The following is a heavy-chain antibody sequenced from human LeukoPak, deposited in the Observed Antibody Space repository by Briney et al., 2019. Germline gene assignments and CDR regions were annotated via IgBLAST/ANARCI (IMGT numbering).Heavy chain of an antibody. Sequence: GSLRLSCAASGFTFDDYAMHWVRQAPGKGLEWIGYIYYSGSTNYNPSLKSRVTISVDTSKNQFSLKLSSVTAADTAVYYCARGPYYYYGMDVWGQGTTVTVSS. J-gene: IGHJ6*02. CDR2: IYYSGST. CDR1: GFTFDDYA. CDR3: ARGPYYYYGMDV. V-gene: IGHV4-59*01.